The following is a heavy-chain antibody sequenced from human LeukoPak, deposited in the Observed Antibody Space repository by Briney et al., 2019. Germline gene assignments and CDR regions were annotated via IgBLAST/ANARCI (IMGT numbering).Heavy chain of an antibody. CDR3: TGRFLEWLLYSDY. D-gene: IGHD3-3*01. CDR2: IRSKAYGGTT. CDR1: GFTFGDYA. Sequence: PGGSLRLSCTASGFTFGDYAMSWVRQAPGKGLECVGFIRSKAYGGTTEHAASVKGRFTISRDDSKSIAYLQMNSLKTEDTAVYYCTGRFLEWLLYSDYWGQGTLVTVSS. J-gene: IGHJ4*02. V-gene: IGHV3-49*04.